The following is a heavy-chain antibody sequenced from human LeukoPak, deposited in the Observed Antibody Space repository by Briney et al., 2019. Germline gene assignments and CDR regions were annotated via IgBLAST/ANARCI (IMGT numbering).Heavy chain of an antibody. CDR1: GGPISSYY. CDR3: ARVPSYYYGSGSYYDY. J-gene: IGHJ4*02. D-gene: IGHD3-10*01. V-gene: IGHV4-59*01. CDR2: IYYSGST. Sequence: SETLSLTCTVSGGPISSYYWSWIRQPPGKGLEWIGYIYYSGSTNYNPSLKSRVTISVDTSKNQFSLKLSSVTAADTAVYYCARVPSYYYGSGSYYDYWGQGTLVTVSS.